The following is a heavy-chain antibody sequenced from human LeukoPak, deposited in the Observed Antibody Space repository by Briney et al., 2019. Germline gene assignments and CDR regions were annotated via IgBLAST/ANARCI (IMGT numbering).Heavy chain of an antibody. D-gene: IGHD6-19*01. J-gene: IGHJ4*02. V-gene: IGHV6-1*01. Sequence: SQTLSLTCAISGDSVSSNSAAWNWIRHSPSRGLEWLGRTYYRSKWYNDYAVSVKSRITINPHTSKNQFSLQLNSVTPEDTAVYYCARSNSDSSGWYEAPDYWGQGTLVTVSS. CDR3: ARSNSDSSGWYEAPDY. CDR2: TYYRSKWYN. CDR1: GDSVSSNSAA.